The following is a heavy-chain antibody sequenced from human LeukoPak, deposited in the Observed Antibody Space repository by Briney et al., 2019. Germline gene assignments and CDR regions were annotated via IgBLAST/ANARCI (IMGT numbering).Heavy chain of an antibody. CDR3: AREQRLGTMIVVVHGMDV. CDR1: VYTFTSYD. Sequence: ASVKVSCKGSVYTFTSYDINWVRQATGQGLEWMGWMNPNSGNTGYAQKFQGRVTMTRNTSISTAYMELSSLRSEDTAVYYCAREQRLGTMIVVVHGMDVWGQGTTVTVSS. CDR2: MNPNSGNT. D-gene: IGHD3-22*01. V-gene: IGHV1-8*01. J-gene: IGHJ6*02.